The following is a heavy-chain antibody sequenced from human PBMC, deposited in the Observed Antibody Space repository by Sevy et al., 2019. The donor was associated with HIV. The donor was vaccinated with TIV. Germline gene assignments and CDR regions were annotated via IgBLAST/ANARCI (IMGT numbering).Heavy chain of an antibody. CDR3: ASFLRASWGKDDY. CDR2: IRGNGGNT. D-gene: IGHD3-16*01. Sequence: GGSLRLSCTASEITFSSYDMSWVRQAPGKGMEWVSTIRGNGGNTYYADSVKGRFTISRDNSKNTLYLQMNSLRAEDTAVYYCASFLRASWGKDDYWGQGTLVTVSS. CDR1: EITFSSYD. J-gene: IGHJ4*02. V-gene: IGHV3-23*01.